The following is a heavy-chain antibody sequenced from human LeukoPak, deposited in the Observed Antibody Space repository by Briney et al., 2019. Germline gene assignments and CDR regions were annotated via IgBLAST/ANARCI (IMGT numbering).Heavy chain of an antibody. CDR3: VRDPYCSSTSCYPFFHH. J-gene: IGHJ4*02. V-gene: IGHV1-2*02. CDR1: GYTFTGYY. Sequence: GASVKVSCKASGYTFTGYYMHWVRQAPGQGLEWMGWINPNSGGTNYAQQFQGRLTMTRDTSISTMYMDLTSLTSDDTAVYYCVRDPYCSSTSCYPFFHHWGQGTLITVSS. CDR2: INPNSGGT. D-gene: IGHD2-2*01.